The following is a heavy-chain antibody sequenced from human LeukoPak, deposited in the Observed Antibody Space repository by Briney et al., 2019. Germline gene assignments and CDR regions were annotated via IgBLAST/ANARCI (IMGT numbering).Heavy chain of an antibody. D-gene: IGHD6-13*01. Sequence: SETLSLTCTVSGGSISSGGYYWSWIRQHPGKGLEWIGYICCSGSTYYNPSLKSRVTISVDTSKNQFSLKLSSVTAADTAVYYCARRSSSWYYFDYWGQGTLVTVSS. V-gene: IGHV4-31*03. CDR1: GGSISSGGYY. J-gene: IGHJ4*02. CDR2: ICCSGST. CDR3: ARRSSSWYYFDY.